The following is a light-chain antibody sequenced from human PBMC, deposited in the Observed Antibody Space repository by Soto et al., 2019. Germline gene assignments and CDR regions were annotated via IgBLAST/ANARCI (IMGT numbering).Light chain of an antibody. Sequence: EIVLTQSPGTLSLSPGERATLSCRASQSVSNSYIAWYQQKPGQAPRLLIYGASSRATGMPDRFSGSGSGTDFTLTISRLEPEDFAVYSCQQYGSSPLTFGQGTKVEIK. CDR2: GAS. CDR3: QQYGSSPLT. J-gene: IGKJ1*01. V-gene: IGKV3-20*01. CDR1: QSVSNSY.